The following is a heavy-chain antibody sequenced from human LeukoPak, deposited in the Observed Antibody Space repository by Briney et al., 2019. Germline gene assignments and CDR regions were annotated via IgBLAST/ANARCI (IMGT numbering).Heavy chain of an antibody. D-gene: IGHD3-10*01. J-gene: IGHJ4*02. CDR2: IIPILGIA. CDR3: ASSTTGSYPPLFDY. CDR1: GGTFSSYT. Sequence: ASVQVSCKASGGTFSSYTISWVRQAPGQGLEWMGRIIPILGIANYAQKFQGRVTITADKSASTAYMELSSLRSEDTAVYYCASSTTGSYPPLFDYWGQGTLVTVSS. V-gene: IGHV1-69*02.